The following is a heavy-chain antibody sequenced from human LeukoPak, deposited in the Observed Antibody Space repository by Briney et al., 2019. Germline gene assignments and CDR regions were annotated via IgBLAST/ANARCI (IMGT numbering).Heavy chain of an antibody. D-gene: IGHD6-13*01. CDR1: GFTFSAFA. J-gene: IGHJ5*02. CDR2: ITGGGNSV. CDR3: AKGAGAGKVDWFDP. Sequence: GGSLRLSCAASGFTFSAFAMTWARQAPGKGPEWISSITGGGNSVFYADSVKGRFTFSRDNSRNTLYLQMDRLRAEDTAVYYCAKGAGAGKVDWFDPWRQGTQVTVSS. V-gene: IGHV3-23*01.